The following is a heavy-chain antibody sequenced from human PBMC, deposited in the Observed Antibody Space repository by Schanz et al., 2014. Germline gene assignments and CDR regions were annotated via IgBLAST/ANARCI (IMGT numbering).Heavy chain of an antibody. J-gene: IGHJ4*02. V-gene: IGHV3-23*04. D-gene: IGHD2-8*02. CDR3: AKSLESCPGGRCSRGYFDY. CDR1: GFTFTNYA. CDR2: ISDSGDTA. Sequence: EVQLVESGGGVVQPGRSLRLSCAASGFTFTNYAMSWVRQAPGKGLEWVSLISDSGDTAYYADSVKGRFTISRDNFKGALYLQMSSLRPEDTAVYYCAKSLESCPGGRCSRGYFDYWGQGTLLTVSS.